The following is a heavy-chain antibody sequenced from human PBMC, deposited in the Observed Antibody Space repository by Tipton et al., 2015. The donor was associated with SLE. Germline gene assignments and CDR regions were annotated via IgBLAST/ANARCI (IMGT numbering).Heavy chain of an antibody. V-gene: IGHV4-4*07. D-gene: IGHD1-26*01. CDR3: ARETGTYYSTWFDT. Sequence: GLVKPSETLSVTCTVSGGSISTYWWSWIRQPAGKGLEWIGRIYSSGITNYNPSLKSRVSISVDVSRNQFSLTLNSVTAADTATYSCARETGTYYSTWFDTWGQGTLVTVSS. J-gene: IGHJ5*02. CDR1: GGSISTYW. CDR2: IYSSGIT.